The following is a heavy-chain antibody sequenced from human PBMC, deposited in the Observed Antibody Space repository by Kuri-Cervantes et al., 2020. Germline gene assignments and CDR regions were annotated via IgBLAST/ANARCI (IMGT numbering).Heavy chain of an antibody. CDR2: FDPEVGDT. CDR1: GKNVTDLS. Sequence: ASVKVSCKVSGKNVTDLSIHWVRQAPGKGLEWMGGFDPEVGDTIYAQKFQGSVTMTRNTSISTAYMELSSLRAEDTAVYYCARELRNDYWGQGTLVTVSS. V-gene: IGHV1-24*01. CDR3: ARELRNDY. D-gene: IGHD1-7*01. J-gene: IGHJ4*02.